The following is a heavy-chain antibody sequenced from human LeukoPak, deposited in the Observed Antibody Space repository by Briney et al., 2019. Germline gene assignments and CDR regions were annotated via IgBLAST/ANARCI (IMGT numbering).Heavy chain of an antibody. J-gene: IGHJ6*02. CDR1: GYSISSGYY. CDR3: AREDYGGPHVYYYYGMDV. D-gene: IGHD4-23*01. CDR2: IYHSGST. V-gene: IGHV4-38-2*02. Sequence: SETLSLTCTVSGYSISSGYYWGWIRQPPGKGLEWIGSIYHSGSTYYNPSLKSRVTISVHTSKNQFSLKLSSVTAADTAVYYCAREDYGGPHVYYYYGMDVWGQGTTVTVSS.